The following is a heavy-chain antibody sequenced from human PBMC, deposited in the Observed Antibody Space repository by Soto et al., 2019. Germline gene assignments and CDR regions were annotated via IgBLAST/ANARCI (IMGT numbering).Heavy chain of an antibody. CDR2: IDPSDSYT. Sequence: ESLKISCKGSGYSFTSYWISWVRQMPGKGLEWMGRIDPSDSYTNYSPSFQGHVTISADKSISTAYLQWSSLKASDTAMYYCARRSVDSSGYYYYYGMDVWGQGTTV. CDR1: GYSFTSYW. J-gene: IGHJ6*02. V-gene: IGHV5-10-1*01. D-gene: IGHD3-22*01. CDR3: ARRSVDSSGYYYYYGMDV.